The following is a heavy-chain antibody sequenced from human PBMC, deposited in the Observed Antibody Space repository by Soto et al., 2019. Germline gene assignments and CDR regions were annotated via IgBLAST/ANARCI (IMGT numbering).Heavy chain of an antibody. J-gene: IGHJ6*02. D-gene: IGHD2-2*01. V-gene: IGHV1-46*01. Sequence: QVQLVQSGAEVQKPGASVKVSCKASGYTFTTYYMHWVRQAPGQGLEWMGIINPSGGYTTYAQKFQGRVTMTRDTSTSTVFMELSSLRPEDTAVYYGARDPYRSSIGYYYGMDVWGQGTTVTVSS. CDR3: ARDPYRSSIGYYYGMDV. CDR2: INPSGGYT. CDR1: GYTFTTYY.